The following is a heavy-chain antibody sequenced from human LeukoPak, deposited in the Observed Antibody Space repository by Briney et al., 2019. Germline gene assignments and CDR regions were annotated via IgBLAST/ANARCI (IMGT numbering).Heavy chain of an antibody. CDR1: GFTFSSYS. Sequence: GGSLRLSCAASGFTFSSYSMNWVRQAPGKGLEWVSYISSSSSTIYYADSVKGRFTISRDNAKNSLYLQMNSLRAEDTAVYYCAREGQQLAYYYYYMDVWGKGTTVTVSS. CDR2: ISSSSSTI. J-gene: IGHJ6*03. V-gene: IGHV3-48*01. CDR3: AREGQQLAYYYYYMDV. D-gene: IGHD6-13*01.